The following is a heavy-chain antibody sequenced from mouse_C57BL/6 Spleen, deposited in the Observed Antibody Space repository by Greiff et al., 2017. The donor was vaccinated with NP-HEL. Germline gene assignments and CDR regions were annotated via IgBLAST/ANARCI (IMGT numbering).Heavy chain of an antibody. J-gene: IGHJ2*01. V-gene: IGHV1-54*01. CDR1: GYAFTNYL. CDR2: INPGSGGT. CDR3: ARELGEY. Sequence: VKLQESGAELVRPGTSVKVSCKASGYAFTNYLIEWVKQRPGQGLEWIGVINPGSGGTNYNEKFKGKATLTADKSSSTAYMQLSSLTSEDSAVYFCARELGEYWGQGTTLTVSS. D-gene: IGHD4-1*01.